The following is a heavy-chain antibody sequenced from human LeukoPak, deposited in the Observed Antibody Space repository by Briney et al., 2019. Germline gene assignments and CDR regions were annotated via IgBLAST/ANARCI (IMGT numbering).Heavy chain of an antibody. CDR3: AKDRFYDFDY. V-gene: IGHV3-30*02. D-gene: IGHD3-16*01. CDR1: GFTFSNSG. CDR2: IGHDGNNE. Sequence: GGSLRLSCTASGFTFSNSGMHWVRQAPGKGLEWVTFIGHDGNNEQYAESVKGRFAISRDQSRTTVYLQMNNLKTEDTAFYYCAKDRFYDFDYWGQGTLVTVSS. J-gene: IGHJ4*02.